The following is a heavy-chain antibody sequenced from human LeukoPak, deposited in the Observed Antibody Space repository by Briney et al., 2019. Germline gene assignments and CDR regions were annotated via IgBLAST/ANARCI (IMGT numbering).Heavy chain of an antibody. Sequence: GGSLRLSCAASGFTFSNYEMNWVRQAPGKGLEWVAYIGSSGNAIYYEDSVKGRFTISRDNAKNSLYLQTNSLRADDTAVYYCARGGYRSDWFDPWGQGTLVTVSS. CDR2: IGSSGNAI. V-gene: IGHV3-48*03. CDR3: ARGGYRSDWFDP. D-gene: IGHD1-1*01. CDR1: GFTFSNYE. J-gene: IGHJ5*02.